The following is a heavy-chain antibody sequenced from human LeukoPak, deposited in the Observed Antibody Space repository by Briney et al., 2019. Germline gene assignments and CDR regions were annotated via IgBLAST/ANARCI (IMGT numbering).Heavy chain of an antibody. CDR1: GFTFSSFA. CDR2: IVGSGDST. J-gene: IGHJ4*02. V-gene: IGHV3-23*01. CDR3: AKTWEFDY. Sequence: RGSLRLSCAASGFTFSSFAMSWVRQAPGKGLEWVSTIVGSGDSTYYADSVKGRFTISRDNSKNTPYLQMNSLRAEDTAVYYCAKTWEFDYWGQGTLVTVSS. D-gene: IGHD1-26*01.